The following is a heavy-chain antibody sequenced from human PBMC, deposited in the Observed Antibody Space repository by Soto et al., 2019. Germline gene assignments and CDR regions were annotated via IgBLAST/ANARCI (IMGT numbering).Heavy chain of an antibody. Sequence: GGSLRLSCAASGFTFNNYAMNWVRQAPGKGLEWVATISATGGSTYYADSVKGRFTISRDNSKNTLYLQMNGLRAEDTAVYYCARDLPGDYDALDTWGQVKMVPVSS. CDR1: GFTFNNYA. V-gene: IGHV3-23*01. D-gene: IGHD4-17*01. CDR3: ARDLPGDYDALDT. CDR2: ISATGGST. J-gene: IGHJ3*02.